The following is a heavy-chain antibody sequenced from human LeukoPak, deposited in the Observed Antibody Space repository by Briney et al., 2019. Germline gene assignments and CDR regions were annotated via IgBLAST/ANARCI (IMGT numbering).Heavy chain of an antibody. J-gene: IGHJ4*02. D-gene: IGHD3-16*01. V-gene: IGHV1-18*01. CDR3: AKPFWGKHKTVGIFDY. CDR1: GYTFTSYG. Sequence: ASVKVSCKASGYTFTSYGISWVRQAPGQGLEWMGWSSTFNTNTYYAQQLQGRVTMTADTSTTTAYMELRTLRSDDTAVYYCAKPFWGKHKTVGIFDYWGQGTLVTVSS. CDR2: SSTFNTNT.